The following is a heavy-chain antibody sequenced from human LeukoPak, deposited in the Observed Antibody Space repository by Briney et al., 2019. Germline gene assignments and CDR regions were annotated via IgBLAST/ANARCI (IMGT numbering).Heavy chain of an antibody. Sequence: GGSLRLSCAASGFTFSSYSMNWLRQAPGKGLEWVSYISSSSSTIYYADSVKGRFTISRDNAKNSLYLQMNSLRAEDTAVYYCARGEKIWQYNWFDPWGQGTLVTVSS. CDR3: ARGEKIWQYNWFDP. CDR1: GFTFSSYS. D-gene: IGHD5-24*01. CDR2: ISSSSSTI. V-gene: IGHV3-48*01. J-gene: IGHJ5*02.